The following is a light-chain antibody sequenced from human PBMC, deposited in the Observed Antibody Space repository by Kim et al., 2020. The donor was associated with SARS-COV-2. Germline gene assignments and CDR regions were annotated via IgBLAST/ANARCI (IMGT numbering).Light chain of an antibody. J-gene: IGKJ1*01. V-gene: IGKV3-11*01. Sequence: LSPGERATLSRRASQSATKYLAWNQKKPGQVPRLRIYDASNRATGIPARFSGSGSGTELNLTISSLEPDDVAVYYWQKRNSWPWTFGQGTKVDIK. CDR2: DAS. CDR1: QSATKY. CDR3: QKRNSWPWT.